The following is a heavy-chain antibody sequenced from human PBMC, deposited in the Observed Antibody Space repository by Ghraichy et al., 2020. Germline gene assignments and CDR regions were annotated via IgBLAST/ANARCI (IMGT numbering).Heavy chain of an antibody. CDR1: GGSISSGGYY. J-gene: IGHJ5*02. CDR3: ASSGRGETRVGNWFDP. CDR2: IYYSGST. D-gene: IGHD1-26*01. Sequence: SETPSLTCTVSGGSISSGGYYWSWIRQHPGKGLEWIGYIYYSGSTYYNPSLKSRVTISVDTSKNQFSLKLSSVTAADTAVYYCASSGRGETRVGNWFDPWGQGTLVTFSS. V-gene: IGHV4-31*03.